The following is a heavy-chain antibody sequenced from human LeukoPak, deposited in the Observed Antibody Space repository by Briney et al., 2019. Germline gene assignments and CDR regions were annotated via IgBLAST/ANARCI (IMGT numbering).Heavy chain of an antibody. CDR1: GFTFSAYA. D-gene: IGHD7-27*01. Sequence: GRSLRLSCAASGFTFSAYAIGCVRPPPGKWLECVSSLFGSGDKTFYADSVKSRFTISRDNSNYTLYQQMDSPRTQDTAVYSCAKILWGGMDVWGRGTTVTVSS. J-gene: IGHJ6*04. CDR2: LFGSGDKT. CDR3: AKILWGGMDV. V-gene: IGHV3-23*01.